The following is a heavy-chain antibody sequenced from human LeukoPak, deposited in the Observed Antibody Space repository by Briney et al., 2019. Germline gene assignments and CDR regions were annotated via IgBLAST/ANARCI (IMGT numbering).Heavy chain of an antibody. D-gene: IGHD3-22*01. V-gene: IGHV1-18*01. CDR2: ISAYNGNT. CDR3: ARDLTHYYDSSGYYSYFDY. Sequence: GASVKVSCKASGYTFTSYGISWVRQAPGQGLEWMGWISAYNGNTNYVQKLQGRVTMTTDTSTSTAYMELRSLRSDDTAVYYCARDLTHYYDSSGYYSYFDYWGQGTLVTVSS. CDR1: GYTFTSYG. J-gene: IGHJ4*02.